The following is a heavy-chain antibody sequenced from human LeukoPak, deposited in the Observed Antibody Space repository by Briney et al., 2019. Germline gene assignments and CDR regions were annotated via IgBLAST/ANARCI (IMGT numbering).Heavy chain of an antibody. CDR1: GYSISSGYY. V-gene: IGHV4-38-2*02. CDR3: AREYDSSGYYPSDAFGI. D-gene: IGHD3-22*01. J-gene: IGHJ3*02. CDR2: IYHSGST. Sequence: SETLSLTCAVSGYSISSGYYWGWIRQPPGKGLEWIGSIYHSGSTYYNPSLKSRVTISVDTSKNQFSLKLSSVTAADTAVYYCAREYDSSGYYPSDAFGIWGQGTMVTVSS.